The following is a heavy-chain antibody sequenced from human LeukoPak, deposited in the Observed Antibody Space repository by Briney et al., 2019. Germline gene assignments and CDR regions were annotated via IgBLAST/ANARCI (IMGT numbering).Heavy chain of an antibody. CDR3: ARTRYYYNSRSYGAPYYFDY. CDR1: GGSISSSSYY. D-gene: IGHD3-10*01. J-gene: IGHJ4*02. Sequence: PSETLSLTCTVSGGSISSSSYYWGWIRQPPGQGLEWIGSIYYSGSTYYNPSLKSRVTISLDTSKNQFSLKLSSVTAADTAVYYCARTRYYYNSRSYGAPYYFDYWGQGTLVTVSS. CDR2: IYYSGST. V-gene: IGHV4-39*01.